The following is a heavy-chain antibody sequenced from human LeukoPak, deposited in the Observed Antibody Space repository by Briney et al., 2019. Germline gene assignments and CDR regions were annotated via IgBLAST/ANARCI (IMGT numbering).Heavy chain of an antibody. CDR3: AREATETLYYYYYMDV. J-gene: IGHJ6*03. CDR2: IYYSGST. CDR1: GGSIGSGTYY. V-gene: IGHV4-39*07. D-gene: IGHD1-14*01. Sequence: SETLSLTCTVSGGSIGSGTYYWGWIRQSPGKGLEWIGSIYYSGSTNYNPSLKSRVTISVDKSKNQFSLKLSSVTAADTAVYYCAREATETLYYYYYMDVWGKGTTVTVSS.